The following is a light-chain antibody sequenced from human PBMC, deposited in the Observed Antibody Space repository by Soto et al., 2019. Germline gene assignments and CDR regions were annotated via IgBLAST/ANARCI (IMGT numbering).Light chain of an antibody. CDR2: DAS. J-gene: IGKJ1*01. V-gene: IGKV1-5*01. CDR3: QQYNSYPRT. CDR1: QRMSSW. Sequence: DIHITQAPSTPSAPLGDRETDTFLASQRMSSWLAWYQQKPGKAPKLLIYDASSLESGVPSRFSGSGSGTEFTLTISSLQPDDFATYYCQQYNSYPRTFGQGTKVDI.